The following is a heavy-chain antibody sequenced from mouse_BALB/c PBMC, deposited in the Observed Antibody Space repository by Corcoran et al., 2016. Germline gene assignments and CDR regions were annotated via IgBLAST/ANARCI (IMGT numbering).Heavy chain of an antibody. Sequence: QIQLVQSGPELKKPGETVKISCKAAGYTFINYGRNWVKQAPGKGLKWMGWINTYTGEPTYADDFKGRFAFSLETSASTAYLQINNLKNEDMATYFCATDGYAFAYWGQGTLVTVSA. J-gene: IGHJ3*01. V-gene: IGHV9-1*02. CDR2: INTYTGEP. CDR3: ATDGYAFAY. D-gene: IGHD1-2*01. CDR1: GYTFINYG.